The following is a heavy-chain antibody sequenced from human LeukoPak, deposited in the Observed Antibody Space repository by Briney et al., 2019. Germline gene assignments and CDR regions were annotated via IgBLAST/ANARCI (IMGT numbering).Heavy chain of an antibody. Sequence: SETLSLTCTVSGGSISSSNYYWGWIRQPPGKGLEWIESVYYTGSTSYNPSLKSRVTISVDTSKNQFSLKLTSVTAADTAVYYCATLALGTHSGSYWYWGQGTLVTVSS. D-gene: IGHD1-26*01. CDR2: VYYTGST. CDR1: GGSISSSNYY. CDR3: ATLALGTHSGSYWY. J-gene: IGHJ4*02. V-gene: IGHV4-39*01.